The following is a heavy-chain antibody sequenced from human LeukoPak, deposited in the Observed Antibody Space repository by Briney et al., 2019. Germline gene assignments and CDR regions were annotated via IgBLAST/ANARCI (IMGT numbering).Heavy chain of an antibody. CDR3: ARDIAAFDY. V-gene: IGHV3-7*05. CDR2: MEQDGSEK. Sequence: PGGSLRLSCAASGFTFSIYRMSWVRQAPGKGLECVANMEQDGSEKYYADSVKGRFIISRDNAKNSLYLQMNSLRVEDMGVYYCARDIAAFDYWGQGTLVIVSS. D-gene: IGHD6-25*01. J-gene: IGHJ4*02. CDR1: GFTFSIYR.